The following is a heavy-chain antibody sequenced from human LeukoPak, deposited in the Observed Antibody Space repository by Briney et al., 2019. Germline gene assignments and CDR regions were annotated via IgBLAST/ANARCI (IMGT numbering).Heavy chain of an antibody. V-gene: IGHV4-61*02. CDR2: IYTSGST. Sequence: SQTLSLTCTVSGGSISSGNYYWSWIRQPAGKGLEWIGRIYTSGSTNYNPSLKSRVTVSIDTSKNQFSLKLSSVTAADTVVYYCARDLTTTPYNWFDPWGPGTLVTVSS. CDR1: GGSISSGNYY. D-gene: IGHD3-22*01. J-gene: IGHJ5*02. CDR3: ARDLTTTPYNWFDP.